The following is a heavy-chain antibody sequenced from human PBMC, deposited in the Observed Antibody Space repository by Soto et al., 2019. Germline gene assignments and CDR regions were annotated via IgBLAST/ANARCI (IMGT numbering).Heavy chain of an antibody. J-gene: IGHJ4*02. Sequence: PGGSLRLSCAASGFTFSSCGMHWVRQAPGKGLEWVAVISYDGSNKYYADSVKGRFTISRDNSKNTLYLQMNSLRAEDTAVYYCTQSADGYNNYWGQGTLVTVSS. V-gene: IGHV3-30*03. CDR3: TQSADGYNNY. D-gene: IGHD5-12*01. CDR2: ISYDGSNK. CDR1: GFTFSSCG.